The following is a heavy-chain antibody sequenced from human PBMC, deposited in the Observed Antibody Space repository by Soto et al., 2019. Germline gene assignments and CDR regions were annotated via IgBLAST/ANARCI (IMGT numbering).Heavy chain of an antibody. CDR1: GGSISSYY. D-gene: IGHD5-12*01. J-gene: IGHJ4*02. CDR3: ARDNSGYDSHYFDY. CDR2: IYYSGST. V-gene: IGHV4-59*01. Sequence: SETLSLTCTVSGGSISSYYWSWIRQPPGKGLEWIGYIYYSGSTNYNPSLKSRVTISVDTSKNQFSLKLSSVTAADTAVYYCARDNSGYDSHYFDYWGQGTLVTVSS.